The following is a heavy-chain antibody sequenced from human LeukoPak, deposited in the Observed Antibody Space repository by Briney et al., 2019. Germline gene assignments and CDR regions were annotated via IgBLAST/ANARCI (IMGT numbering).Heavy chain of an antibody. CDR2: ISFDGSNK. Sequence: PGRSLRLSCAASGFTFSSYGMHWVRQAPGKGLEWVAVISFDGSNKYYADSVKGRFTISRDNSKNTLFLQMNSLRAEDTAVYYCAKDRREYCSGGSCYYNFDYWGQGTLVTVSS. V-gene: IGHV3-30*18. J-gene: IGHJ4*02. CDR3: AKDRREYCSGGSCYYNFDY. CDR1: GFTFSSYG. D-gene: IGHD2-15*01.